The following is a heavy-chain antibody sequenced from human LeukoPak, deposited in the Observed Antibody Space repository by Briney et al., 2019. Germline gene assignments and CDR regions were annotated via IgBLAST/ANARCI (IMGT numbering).Heavy chain of an antibody. Sequence: GGSLRLSCAASGFTFSSYAMHWVRQAPGKGLEWVAIISYDGSNKYYADSVKGRFTISRDNSKNTLYLQMNSLRAEDTAVYYCARDQSEQWLVRFYFRHWGQGTLVTVSS. CDR2: ISYDGSNK. V-gene: IGHV3-30*04. CDR3: ARDQSEQWLVRFYFRH. D-gene: IGHD6-19*01. J-gene: IGHJ1*01. CDR1: GFTFSSYA.